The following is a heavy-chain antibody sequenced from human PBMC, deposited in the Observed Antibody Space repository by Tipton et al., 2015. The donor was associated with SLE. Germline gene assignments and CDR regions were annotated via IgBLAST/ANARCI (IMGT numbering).Heavy chain of an antibody. V-gene: IGHV4-39*07. J-gene: IGHJ4*02. CDR3: ARDEPGWIQLWPS. CDR1: GGPISSGSYY. D-gene: IGHD5-18*01. Sequence: TLSLTCTVSGGPISSGSYYWGWIRQPPGKGLEWIGSIYYSGSTYYNPSLKSRVTISVDTSKNQFSLKLSSVTAADTAVYYCARDEPGWIQLWPSWGQGTLVTVSS. CDR2: IYYSGST.